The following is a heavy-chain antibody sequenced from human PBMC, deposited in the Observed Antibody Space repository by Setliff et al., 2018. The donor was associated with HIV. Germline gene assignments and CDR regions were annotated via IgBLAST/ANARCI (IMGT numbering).Heavy chain of an antibody. CDR1: GYTFTSYG. CDR2: ISGYSGNT. Sequence: ASVKVSCKASGYTFTSYGITWVRQAPGQGLEWMGWISGYSGNTNYAQKVQVRVTMTTDTSTSTAYMELRSLRFDDTAVYYCARGKRWPQPYYLDYWGQGTLVTVSS. CDR3: ARGKRWPQPYYLDY. V-gene: IGHV1-18*01. D-gene: IGHD1-1*01. J-gene: IGHJ4*02.